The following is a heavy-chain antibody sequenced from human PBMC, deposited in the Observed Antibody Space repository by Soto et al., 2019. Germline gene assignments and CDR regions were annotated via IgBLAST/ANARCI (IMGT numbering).Heavy chain of an antibody. J-gene: IGHJ6*02. CDR3: ARGDLYDFWSGYPPYGLDV. CDR2: ISSSSSYI. D-gene: IGHD3-3*01. V-gene: IGHV3-21*01. CDR1: GFTFSSYS. Sequence: GGALRLSCAASGFTFSSYSMNWGRQAPGKGLEWVSSISSSSSYIYYADSVKGRFTISRDNAKNSLYLQMNSLRAEDTAVYYCARGDLYDFWSGYPPYGLDVWGQGTTVTVSS.